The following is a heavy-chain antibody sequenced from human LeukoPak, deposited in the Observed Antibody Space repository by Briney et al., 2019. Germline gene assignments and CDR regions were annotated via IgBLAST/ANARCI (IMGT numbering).Heavy chain of an antibody. CDR1: GFTFSSSA. Sequence: GGSLRLSCAASGFTFSSSAMSWVRQAPGKGLEWVSAISNNGGYTYYADSVQGRFTISRDNAKNTLYLQMNTLRAEDTAVYYCARDCSDTGCYNTAFDYWGQGTLVTVSS. J-gene: IGHJ4*02. V-gene: IGHV3-23*01. CDR2: ISNNGGYT. CDR3: ARDCSDTGCYNTAFDY. D-gene: IGHD2-2*02.